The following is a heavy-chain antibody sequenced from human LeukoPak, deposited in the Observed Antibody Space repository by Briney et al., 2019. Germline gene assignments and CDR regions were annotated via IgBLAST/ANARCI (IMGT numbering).Heavy chain of an antibody. CDR2: TYSGGRT. J-gene: IGHJ6*03. V-gene: IGHV3-53*01. Sequence: GGSLRLSCAASGFTVSSNYMSWVRQAPGKGLEWVSVTYSGGRTYYSDSVKGRFTISRDNSKNTLFLQMDSLRAEDTAVYYCARVYYGSGSLYYYYYYMDVWGKGTTVIISS. CDR1: GFTVSSNY. D-gene: IGHD3-10*01. CDR3: ARVYYGSGSLYYYYYYMDV.